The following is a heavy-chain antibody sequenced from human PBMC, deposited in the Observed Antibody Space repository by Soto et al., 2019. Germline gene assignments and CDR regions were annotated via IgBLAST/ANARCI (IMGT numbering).Heavy chain of an antibody. CDR3: ARGNAYYYDSSGYPGSDAFDI. CDR2: IYYSGST. J-gene: IGHJ3*02. V-gene: IGHV4-31*03. CDR1: GGSISSGGYY. Sequence: ILSLTCTVSGGSISSGGYYWSWIRQHPGKGLEWIGYIYYSGSTYYNPSLKSRVTISVDTSKNQFSLKLSSVTAADTAVYYCARGNAYYYDSSGYPGSDAFDIWGQGTMVTVSS. D-gene: IGHD3-22*01.